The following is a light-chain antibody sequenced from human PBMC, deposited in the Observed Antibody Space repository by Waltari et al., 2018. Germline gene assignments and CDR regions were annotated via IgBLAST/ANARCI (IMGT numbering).Light chain of an antibody. V-gene: IGLV3-21*04. CDR3: QVWDSSSDPPYG. CDR1: NIGGLS. J-gene: IGLJ1*01. Sequence: YVLSQPPSVSVAPGQTAIITCGGINIGGLSVHWYQQKAGQAPVMGMFYDSDRPSAIPDRFSGSNAGNTDTLTFTRVEAGDDADYFCQVWDSSSDPPYGFGPGTTVTVL. CDR2: YDS.